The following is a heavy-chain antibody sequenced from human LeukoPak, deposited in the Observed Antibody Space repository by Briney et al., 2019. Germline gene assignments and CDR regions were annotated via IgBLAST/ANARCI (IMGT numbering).Heavy chain of an antibody. CDR1: GFTFSNYW. V-gene: IGHV3-74*01. J-gene: IGHJ4*02. CDR3: SRGPISGLTDY. D-gene: IGHD5-12*01. CDR2: IKTDGRSS. Sequence: PGGSLTLSCAASGFTFSNYWMHWVRQAPGKGLVWVSRIKTDGRSSNYADSVQGRFTISTDNAKNTLFLQMNSLRAADTAVYYCSRGPISGLTDYWGEGA.